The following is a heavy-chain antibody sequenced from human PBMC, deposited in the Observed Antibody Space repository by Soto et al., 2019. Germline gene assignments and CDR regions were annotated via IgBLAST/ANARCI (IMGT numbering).Heavy chain of an antibody. V-gene: IGHV3-30*18. CDR3: AKDLSSRYYYYGMDV. Sequence: VGSLTLSCAASGFTFSSYGMHWVRQAPGKGLEWVAVISYDGSNKYYADSVKGRFTISRDNSKNTLYLQMNSLRAEDTAVYYCAKDLSSRYYYYGMDVWGQGTTVTVSS. CDR1: GFTFSSYG. CDR2: ISYDGSNK. J-gene: IGHJ6*02.